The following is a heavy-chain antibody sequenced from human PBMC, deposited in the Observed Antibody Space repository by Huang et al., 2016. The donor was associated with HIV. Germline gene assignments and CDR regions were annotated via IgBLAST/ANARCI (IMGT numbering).Heavy chain of an antibody. CDR1: GFTFSSFG. J-gene: IGHJ4*02. D-gene: IGHD5-12*01. Sequence: QVQLVESGGGVVQPGGSLRLSCEASGFTFSSFGMHWVRQAPGKGWEWVAFLRYDGSNKDYAESVKGRFTISRDNSRTMVFLHMNSLRAEDTAVYYCAKWDTLGFYEGFFDHWGQGTLVTVSS. CDR2: LRYDGSNK. V-gene: IGHV3-30*02. CDR3: AKWDTLGFYEGFFDH.